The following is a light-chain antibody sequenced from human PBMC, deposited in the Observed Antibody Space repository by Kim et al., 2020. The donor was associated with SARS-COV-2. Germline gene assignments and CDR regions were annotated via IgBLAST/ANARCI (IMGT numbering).Light chain of an antibody. J-gene: IGLJ2*01. V-gene: IGLV3-27*01. CDR1: ILAQRY. CDR2: RDS. CDR3: YSATDNNRV. Sequence: VSPGKTARVTCSGDILAQRYVRWFQQKPGQAPLLVIYRDSERPSGIPERFSGSSSGTTVTLTISGAQVEDESDYYCYSATDNNRVFGGGTKLTVL.